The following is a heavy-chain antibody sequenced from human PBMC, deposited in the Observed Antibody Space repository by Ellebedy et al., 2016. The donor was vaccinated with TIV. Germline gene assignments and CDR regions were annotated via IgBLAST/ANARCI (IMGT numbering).Heavy chain of an antibody. V-gene: IGHV3-7*03. CDR2: IKQDGSEK. D-gene: IGHD3-3*01. CDR3: VRDGSGLWNGYPYYSLDY. Sequence: GESLKISXEASGFNFGNYWMNWVRQAPGKGLEWVANIKQDGSEKYYVDFVTGRFTISRDNAKNSLYLQMNNLRAEDTAVYYCVRDGSGLWNGYPYYSLDYWGQGSLVTVSS. CDR1: GFNFGNYW. J-gene: IGHJ4*02.